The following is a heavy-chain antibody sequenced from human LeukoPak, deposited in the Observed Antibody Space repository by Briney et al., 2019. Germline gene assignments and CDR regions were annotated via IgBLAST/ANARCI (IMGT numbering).Heavy chain of an antibody. J-gene: IGHJ5*02. D-gene: IGHD3-22*01. Sequence: SETLSLTCAVYGGSFSGYYWSWIRQPPGKGLEWIGSIYHSGSTYYNPSLKSRVTISVDTSKNQFSLKLSSVTAADTAVYYCARDPNYYYDSSGYLDWFDPWGQGTLVTVSS. CDR3: ARDPNYYYDSSGYLDWFDP. CDR1: GGSFSGYY. V-gene: IGHV4-34*01. CDR2: IYHSGST.